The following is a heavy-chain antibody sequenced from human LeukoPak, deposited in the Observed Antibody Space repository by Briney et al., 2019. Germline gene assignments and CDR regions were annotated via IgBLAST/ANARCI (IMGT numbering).Heavy chain of an antibody. CDR3: AREGYGDYSQPHDAFDI. CDR1: GFTFSSYS. V-gene: IGHV3-48*01. Sequence: PGGSLRLSCAASGFTFSSYSMNWVRQAPGRGLEWVSYISSSSSSTIYYADSVKGRFTISRDNAKNSLYLQMNSLRAEDTAVYYCAREGYGDYSQPHDAFDIWGQGTMVTVSS. D-gene: IGHD4-17*01. J-gene: IGHJ3*02. CDR2: ISSSSSSTI.